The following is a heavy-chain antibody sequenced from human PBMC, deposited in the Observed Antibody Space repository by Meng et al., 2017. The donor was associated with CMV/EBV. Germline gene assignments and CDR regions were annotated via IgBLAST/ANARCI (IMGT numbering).Heavy chain of an antibody. Sequence: GGSLRLSCAASGFTFSSYWMSWVRQAPGKGLEWVANIKQDGSEKYYVDSVKGRFTISRDNAKNSLYLQMNSLRAKDTAVYYCARDDCSGGSCSYGMDVWGQGTTVTVSS. J-gene: IGHJ6*02. CDR2: IKQDGSEK. V-gene: IGHV3-7*01. CDR3: ARDDCSGGSCSYGMDV. D-gene: IGHD2-15*01. CDR1: GFTFSSYW.